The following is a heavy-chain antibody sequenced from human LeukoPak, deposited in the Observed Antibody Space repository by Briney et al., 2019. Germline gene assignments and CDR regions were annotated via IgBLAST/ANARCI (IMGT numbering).Heavy chain of an antibody. D-gene: IGHD1-26*01. CDR1: GGSISSGGYY. Sequence: SETLSLTCTVSGGSISSGGYYWSWIRQHPGKGLEWIGYIYYSGSTYYNPSLKSRVTISVDTSKNQFSLKLSSVTAADTAVYYCARDRGPYSGSYYVFDTWGQGTMVTVSS. CDR3: ARDRGPYSGSYYVFDT. J-gene: IGHJ3*02. V-gene: IGHV4-31*03. CDR2: IYYSGST.